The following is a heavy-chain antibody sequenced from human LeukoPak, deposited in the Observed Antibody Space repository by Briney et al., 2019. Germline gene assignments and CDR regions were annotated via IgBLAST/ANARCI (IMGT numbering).Heavy chain of an antibody. Sequence: GGSLRLSCAASGFTFSSYSMNWVRQAPGKGLEWVSSISSSSSYIYYADSVKGRFTISRDNAKNTLYLQMNSLRAEDTAVYYCAKGDSSGWQFDHWGQGTLVTVSS. V-gene: IGHV3-21*04. CDR1: GFTFSSYS. J-gene: IGHJ4*02. CDR2: ISSSSSYI. CDR3: AKGDSSGWQFDH. D-gene: IGHD6-19*01.